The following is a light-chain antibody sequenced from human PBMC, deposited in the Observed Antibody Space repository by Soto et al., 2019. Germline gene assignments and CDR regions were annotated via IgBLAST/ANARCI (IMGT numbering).Light chain of an antibody. CDR3: QQYGGSPIT. V-gene: IGKV3-15*01. CDR1: QSVSSN. Sequence: EIVMTQPPATLSVSPGERATLSWTGSQSVSSNLAWYQQKPGQAPTLLIYGASTSATGIPARFSGSGSGTDFTLIISRLEYEDFAMYYCQQYGGSPITFGQGTRLEI. J-gene: IGKJ5*01. CDR2: GAS.